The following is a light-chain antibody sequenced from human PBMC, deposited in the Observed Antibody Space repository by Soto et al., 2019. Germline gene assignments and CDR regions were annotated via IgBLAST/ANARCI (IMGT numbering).Light chain of an antibody. J-gene: IGKJ1*01. V-gene: IGKV1-5*03. CDR2: KAS. Sequence: DIHMTQPPSTLSASVADRVTLTCRASQTISSWLAWYQQKPGKAPKLLIYKASTLKSGVPSRFSGSGSGTEFTLTISSLQPDDFATYYCQHYNSYSEAFGQGTKVDNK. CDR3: QHYNSYSEA. CDR1: QTISSW.